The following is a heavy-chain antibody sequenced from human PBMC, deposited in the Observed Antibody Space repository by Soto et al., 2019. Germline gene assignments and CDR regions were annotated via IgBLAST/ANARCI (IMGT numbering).Heavy chain of an antibody. V-gene: IGHV3-7*01. Sequence: EVQLVESGGGLVQPGGSLRLSCAASGFTFSSYWMSWVRQAPGKGLEWVANITQDGSEKYYVDSVKGRFTISRDNAKNSLYLQMNRMRAEDTDVYYCARGSSLYCGMDVWGQVTTVTVSS. CDR3: ARGSSLYCGMDV. D-gene: IGHD3-10*01. CDR1: GFTFSSYW. CDR2: ITQDGSEK. J-gene: IGHJ6*02.